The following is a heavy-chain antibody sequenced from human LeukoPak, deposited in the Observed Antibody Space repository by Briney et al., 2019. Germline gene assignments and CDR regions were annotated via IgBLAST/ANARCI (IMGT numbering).Heavy chain of an antibody. CDR3: ASGAYYYDTLTGYYY. J-gene: IGHJ4*02. D-gene: IGHD3-9*01. CDR1: GYTFTSYD. CDR2: MNPNSGNT. V-gene: IGHV1-8*01. Sequence: ASVKVSCKASGYTFTSYDINWVRQAPGQGLEWMGWMNPNSGNTGYAQKFQGRVTMTRNTSISTAYMELSSLRSEDTAVYYCASGAYYYDTLTGYYYWGQGTLVSVSS.